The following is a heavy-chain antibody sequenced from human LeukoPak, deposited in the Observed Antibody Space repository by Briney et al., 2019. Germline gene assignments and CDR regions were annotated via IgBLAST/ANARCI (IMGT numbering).Heavy chain of an antibody. J-gene: IGHJ4*02. CDR2: VSPNSANT. CDR1: GYTFTSYD. V-gene: IGHV1-8*01. Sequence: ASVKVSCKASGYTFTSYDVNWVRPATGQGLEWMGWVSPNSANTAYAQKFQGRVTMTRNTSISTAYMELSSLRSEDTAVYYCAIKLSSGGYWGQGTLVTVSS. D-gene: IGHD3-22*01. CDR3: AIKLSSGGY.